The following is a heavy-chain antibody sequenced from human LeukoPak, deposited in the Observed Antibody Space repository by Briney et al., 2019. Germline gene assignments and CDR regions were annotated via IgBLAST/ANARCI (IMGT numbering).Heavy chain of an antibody. CDR2: ISYDGSNK. D-gene: IGHD3/OR15-3a*01. CDR3: ARDSGFSGTQRGEY. J-gene: IGHJ4*02. CDR1: GFIFNNYA. V-gene: IGHV3-30*04. Sequence: GGSLRLSCAASGFIFNNYAMHWVRQAPGKGLQWVAVISYDGSNKYYADSVKGRFTISRDNSKNTLYLQMNSLRAEDTAVYYRARDSGFSGTQRGEYWGQGTLVTVSS.